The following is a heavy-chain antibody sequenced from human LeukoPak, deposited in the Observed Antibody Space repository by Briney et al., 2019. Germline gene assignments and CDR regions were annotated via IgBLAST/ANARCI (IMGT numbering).Heavy chain of an antibody. J-gene: IGHJ3*02. V-gene: IGHV3-20*04. CDR3: AREVKTYYYGSGSSGPRYAFDI. CDR1: GFTFDDYG. D-gene: IGHD3-10*01. CDR2: INWNGGST. Sequence: GGSLRLSCAASGFTFDDYGMSWVRQAPGKGLEWVSGINWNGGSTGYADSVKGRFTISRDNAKNSLYLQMNSLRAEDTALYYCAREVKTYYYGSGSSGPRYAFDIWGQGTMVTVSS.